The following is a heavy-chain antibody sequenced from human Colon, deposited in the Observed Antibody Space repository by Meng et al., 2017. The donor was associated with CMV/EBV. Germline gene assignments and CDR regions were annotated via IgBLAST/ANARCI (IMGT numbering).Heavy chain of an antibody. Sequence: AASLKISCQGSGYIFNSFWIAWVRQKPGRGLEWMGIIHPTDSDTRSHPSFQGQVTISADKSTSTAYLQWSSLKASDTAMYYWARRYGAGDSGMDVWGPGTTVTVSS. D-gene: IGHD3-10*01. CDR3: ARRYGAGDSGMDV. J-gene: IGHJ6*02. V-gene: IGHV5-51*01. CDR1: GYIFNSFW. CDR2: IHPTDSDT.